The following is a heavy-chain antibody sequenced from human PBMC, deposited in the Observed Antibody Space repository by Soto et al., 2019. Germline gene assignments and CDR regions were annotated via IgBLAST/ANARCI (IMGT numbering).Heavy chain of an antibody. CDR2: IDPSDSYT. CDR1: GYSFTSYW. CDR3: ARQQGIAVAGSSYGMDV. D-gene: IGHD6-19*01. V-gene: IGHV5-10-1*01. Sequence: GESLKISCKGSGYSFTSYWISWVRQMPGKGLEWMGRIDPSDSYTNYSPSFQGHVTISADKSISTAYLQWSSLKASDTAMYYCARQQGIAVAGSSYGMDVWGQGTTVTVS. J-gene: IGHJ6*02.